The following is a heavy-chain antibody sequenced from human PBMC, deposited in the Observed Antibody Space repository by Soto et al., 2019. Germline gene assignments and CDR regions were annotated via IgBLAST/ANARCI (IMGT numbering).Heavy chain of an antibody. Sequence: QVQLVESGGGVVQPGRSLRLSCAASGFTFSSYGMHWVRQAPGKGLEWVAVISYDGSNKYYADSVKGRFTISRDNSKNTLYLQMNSLRAEDTAVYYCAKDIVVVPAARDYYYYGMDVWGQGTTVTVSS. CDR2: ISYDGSNK. CDR3: AKDIVVVPAARDYYYYGMDV. V-gene: IGHV3-30*18. CDR1: GFTFSSYG. J-gene: IGHJ6*02. D-gene: IGHD2-2*01.